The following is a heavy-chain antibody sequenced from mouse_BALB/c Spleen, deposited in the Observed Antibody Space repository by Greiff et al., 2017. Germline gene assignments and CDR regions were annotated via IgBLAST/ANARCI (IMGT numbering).Heavy chain of an antibody. V-gene: IGHV3-2*02. CDR2: ISYSGST. CDR1: GYSITSDYA. CDR3: ARGGYGNYLPWFAY. Sequence: EVKLVESGPGLVKPSQSLSLTCTVTGYSITSDYAWNWIRQFPGNKLEWMGYISYSGSTSYNPSLKSRISITRDTSKNQFFLQLNSVTTEDTATYYCARGGYGNYLPWFAYWGQGTLVTVSA. D-gene: IGHD2-1*01. J-gene: IGHJ3*01.